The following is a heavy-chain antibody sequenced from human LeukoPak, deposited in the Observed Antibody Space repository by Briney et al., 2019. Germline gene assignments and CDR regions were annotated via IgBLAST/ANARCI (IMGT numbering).Heavy chain of an antibody. J-gene: IGHJ4*02. Sequence: PGGSLRLSCAASGFTFSSYAMSWVRQAPGKGLEWISGISGSGASTYYADSVKGRFTISRDDPRNTLYLQMNSLRGDDTAVYYCAKDVGKWESLHFFDYWGQGTLVTVSS. V-gene: IGHV3-23*01. CDR2: ISGSGAST. CDR1: GFTFSSYA. CDR3: AKDVGKWESLHFFDY. D-gene: IGHD1-26*01.